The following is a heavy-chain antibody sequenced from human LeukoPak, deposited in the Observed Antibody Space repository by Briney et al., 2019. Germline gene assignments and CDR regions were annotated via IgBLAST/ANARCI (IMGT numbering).Heavy chain of an antibody. CDR3: VRDGGVSGYDLLDY. CDR2: INQDGSEE. J-gene: IGHJ4*02. Sequence: GGSLRLSCAASGFTFTNYWMSWVRQAPGKGREWLAHINQDGSEEHYMDSVKARFIISRDNAKNSLSLQMDSLRAEDTAVYYCVRDGGVSGYDLLDYWGQGTLGTVSS. CDR1: GFTFTNYW. D-gene: IGHD5-12*01. V-gene: IGHV3-7*01.